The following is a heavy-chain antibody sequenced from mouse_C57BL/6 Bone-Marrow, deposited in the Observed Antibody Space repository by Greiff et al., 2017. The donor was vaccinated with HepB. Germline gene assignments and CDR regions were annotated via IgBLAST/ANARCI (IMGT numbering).Heavy chain of an antibody. CDR1: GYTFTSYW. V-gene: IGHV1-55*01. Sequence: QVQLQQPGAELVKPGASVKMSCKASGYTFTSYWITWVQQRPGQGLEWLGDIYPGSGSTNYNEKFKSKATLSVDTSSSTAYMQLSSLTSEDSAVYSCARMNFGYSNYEGYYFDYWGQGTTLTVTS. CDR2: IYPGSGST. D-gene: IGHD2-5*01. CDR3: ARMNFGYSNYEGYYFDY. J-gene: IGHJ2*01.